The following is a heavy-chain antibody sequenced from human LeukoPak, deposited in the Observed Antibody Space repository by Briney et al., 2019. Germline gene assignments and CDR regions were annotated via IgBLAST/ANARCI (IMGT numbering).Heavy chain of an antibody. V-gene: IGHV3-7*01. CDR3: ATYTHWVAGDV. D-gene: IGHD3-16*01. J-gene: IGHJ6*02. CDR2: MNQDGSEK. CDR1: GFTFSDSW. Sequence: GGSLRLSCAASGFTFSDSWMSWVRQAPGKGLEWVANMNQDGSEKDYVDSVKGRFTISRDNARNSLYLQMSSLRAVDTAVYYCATYTHWVAGDVWGQGTTVTVSS.